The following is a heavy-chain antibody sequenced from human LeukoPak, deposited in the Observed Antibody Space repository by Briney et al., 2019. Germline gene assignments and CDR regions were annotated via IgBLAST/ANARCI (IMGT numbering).Heavy chain of an antibody. V-gene: IGHV1-2*02. CDR2: INPNSGGT. CDR3: ARGSSSSGNDY. CDR1: GYTFTGYY. Sequence: GASVKVSCKASGYTFTGYYMHWVRQAPGQGLEWMGWINPNSGGTNYARKFQGRVTMTRDTSISTAYMELSRLRSDDTAVYYCARGSSSSGNDYWGQGTLVTVSS. J-gene: IGHJ4*02. D-gene: IGHD6-6*01.